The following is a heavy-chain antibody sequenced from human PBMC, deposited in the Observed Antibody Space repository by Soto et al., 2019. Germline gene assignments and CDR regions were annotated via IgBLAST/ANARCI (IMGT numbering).Heavy chain of an antibody. D-gene: IGHD3-16*02. V-gene: IGHV3-49*03. CDR1: GFTFGDYA. J-gene: IGHJ6*02. CDR2: IRSKAYGGTT. Sequence: GGSLRLSCTASGFTFGDYAMSWFRQAPGKGLEWVGFIRSKAYGGTTEYAASVKGRFTISRDDSKSIAYLQMNSLKTEETAVYYCTRETGGGIMITFGGVIARSYYYYGMDVWGQGTTVTVSS. CDR3: TRETGGGIMITFGGVIARSYYYYGMDV.